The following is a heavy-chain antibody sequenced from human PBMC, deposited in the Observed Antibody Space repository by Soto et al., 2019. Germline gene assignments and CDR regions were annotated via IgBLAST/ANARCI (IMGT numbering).Heavy chain of an antibody. CDR1: GFTLSSYD. CDR2: IGSSGGGT. J-gene: IGHJ6*02. D-gene: IGHD4-4*01. V-gene: IGHV3-23*01. Sequence: LRLSCGASGFTLSSYDMSWVRLAPGKGLEWVSVIGSSGGGTYYADSVKGRFTISRDNSKLYLQMSRLRAEDTALYMCVRHAKLTSVTANVGYYYGLDIWGQGTTVTVTS. CDR3: VRHAKLTSVTANVGYYYGLDI.